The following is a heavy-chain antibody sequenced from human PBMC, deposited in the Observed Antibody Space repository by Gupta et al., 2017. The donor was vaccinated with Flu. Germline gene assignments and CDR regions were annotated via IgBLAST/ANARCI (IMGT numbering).Heavy chain of an antibody. CDR2: ISSSSSYI. V-gene: IGHV3-21*01. Sequence: EVQLVESGGGLVKPGGSLRLSCAASGFTFSSHIMNWVRQAPGKGLEWVSSISSSSSYIFYADSVKGRFTISRDNAKKSLYLQMNSLRAEDTAVYYCVRDGGCRGGSCYNFDYWGQGNLVTVSS. D-gene: IGHD2-15*01. J-gene: IGHJ4*02. CDR1: GFTFSSHI. CDR3: VRDGGCRGGSCYNFDY.